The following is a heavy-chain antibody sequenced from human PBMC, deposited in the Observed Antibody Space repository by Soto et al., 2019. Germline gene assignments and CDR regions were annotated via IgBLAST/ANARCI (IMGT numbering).Heavy chain of an antibody. CDR1: GFTFSAYA. V-gene: IGHV3-23*01. CDR2: ISSHGIST. Sequence: GGSLRLSCAASGFTFSAYAMTWVRQAPGKGLDWVSSISSHGISTNYADSVKGRFTISRDNSKNTLYLQMDSLRAEDTAVYYCAKSWREFSGSTWFLAFDIWGQGTMVTVSS. D-gene: IGHD6-13*01. J-gene: IGHJ3*02. CDR3: AKSWREFSGSTWFLAFDI.